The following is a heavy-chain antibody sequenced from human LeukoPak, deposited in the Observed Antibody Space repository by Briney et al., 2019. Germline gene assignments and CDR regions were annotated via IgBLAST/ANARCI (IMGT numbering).Heavy chain of an antibody. D-gene: IGHD3-9*01. CDR2: ISTYNGHT. CDR1: GYIFTSYG. V-gene: IGHV1-18*01. J-gene: IGHJ6*03. CDR3: ARLPRVTYYDILTGWDYYYYMDV. Sequence: GASVKVSCKASGYIFTSYGISWVRRAPGQGLEWMGWISTYNGHTNYAQKLQGRVTMTTDTSTSTAYMELRSLRSDDTAVFYCARLPRVTYYDILTGWDYYYYMDVWGKGTTVTVSS.